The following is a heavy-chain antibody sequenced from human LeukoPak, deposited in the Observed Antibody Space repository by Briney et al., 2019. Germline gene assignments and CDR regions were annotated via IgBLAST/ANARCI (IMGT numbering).Heavy chain of an antibody. CDR1: GFTVSSNY. J-gene: IGHJ4*02. CDR3: ARYTHSSGFDY. V-gene: IGHV3-53*01. CDR2: IYSGGST. D-gene: IGHD6-19*01. Sequence: GGSLRLSCAASGFTVSSNYMSWVRQAPGKGLEWVSVIYSGGSTYYADSVKGRFTISRDNSKNTLYLQMNSLRAEDTAVYYCARYTHSSGFDYWGQGTLVTVSS.